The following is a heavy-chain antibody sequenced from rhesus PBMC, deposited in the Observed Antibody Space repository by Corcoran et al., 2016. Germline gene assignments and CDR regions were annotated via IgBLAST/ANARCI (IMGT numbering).Heavy chain of an antibody. D-gene: IGHD3-3*01. V-gene: IGHV4S12*01. CDR2: SYGNGGNI. CDR3: ARGNFYFEL. Sequence: QVQLQESGPGVVKPSETLSLTCVVSGGTITSGYHYWSWIRQPPGKGLEGMGGSYGNGGNINYNPSLKSRVTISKDTSKNQFSLELNSVTATDTAVYNCARGNFYFELWGRGALVTVSS. J-gene: IGHJ1*01. CDR1: GGTITSGYHY.